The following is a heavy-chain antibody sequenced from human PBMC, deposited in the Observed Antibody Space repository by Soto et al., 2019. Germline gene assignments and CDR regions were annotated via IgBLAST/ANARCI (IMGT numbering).Heavy chain of an antibody. CDR2: ISSSSSYI. V-gene: IGHV3-21*01. CDR1: GFTFSSYS. D-gene: IGHD2-2*01. CDR3: AREGYCSSTSCYPYYYYYMDV. J-gene: IGHJ6*03. Sequence: EVQLVESGGGLVKPGGSLRLSCAASGFTFSSYSMNWVRQAPGKGLEWVSSISSSSSYIYYADSVKGRFTISRDNAKNAMYLQRNSLRAEDTAVYYCAREGYCSSTSCYPYYYYYMDVWGKGTTVTVSS.